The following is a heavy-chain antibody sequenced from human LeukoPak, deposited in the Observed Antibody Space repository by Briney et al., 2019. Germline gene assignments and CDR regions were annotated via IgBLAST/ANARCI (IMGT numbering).Heavy chain of an antibody. CDR2: ISGSGGST. J-gene: IGHJ4*02. D-gene: IGHD6-13*01. CDR1: GFTFSSYA. Sequence: GGSLRLSCAASGFTFSSYAMSWVRQAPGKGLEWVSGISGSGGSTYYADSVKGRFTISRDNSKNTLYLQMNSLRAEDTAVYYCAKDLQPGQQLGDFDYWGQGTLVTVSS. V-gene: IGHV3-23*01. CDR3: AKDLQPGQQLGDFDY.